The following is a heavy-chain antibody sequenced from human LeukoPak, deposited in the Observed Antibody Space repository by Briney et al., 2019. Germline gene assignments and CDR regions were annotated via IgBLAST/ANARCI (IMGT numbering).Heavy chain of an antibody. CDR2: INPNSGGT. Sequence: GASVKVSCKASGYTFTGYYMHWVRQAPGQGLEWMGWINPNSGGTNYAQKFQGRVTMTRDTSISTAYMELSRLRSDDTAVYYCARDYEDYYYYYYMDVWGKGTTVTVSS. CDR3: ARDYEDYYYYYYMDV. J-gene: IGHJ6*03. V-gene: IGHV1-2*02. CDR1: GYTFTGYY. D-gene: IGHD5-12*01.